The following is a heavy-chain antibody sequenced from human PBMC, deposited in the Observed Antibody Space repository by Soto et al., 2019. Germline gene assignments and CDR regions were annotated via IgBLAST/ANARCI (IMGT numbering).Heavy chain of an antibody. CDR3: ARGRGGKGSSWLNWFDP. D-gene: IGHD6-13*01. V-gene: IGHV1-8*01. J-gene: IGHJ5*02. CDR2: MNPNSGNT. Sequence: ASVKVSCKASGYTFTSYDINWVRHATGQGLEWMGWMNPNSGNTGYAQKFQGRVTMTRNTSISTAYMELSSLRSEDTAVYYCARGRGGKGSSWLNWFDPWGQGTLVTVSS. CDR1: GYTFTSYD.